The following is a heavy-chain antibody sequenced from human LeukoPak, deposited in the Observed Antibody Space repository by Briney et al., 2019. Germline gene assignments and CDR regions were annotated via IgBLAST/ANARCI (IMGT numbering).Heavy chain of an antibody. V-gene: IGHV3-48*04. J-gene: IGHJ4*02. CDR1: GFTFSSYN. Sequence: PGGSLRLSCAASGFTFSSYNMNWVRQAPGKGLEWVSYVSSSGSTIYYADSVKGRFTISRDNAKNSLYLQMNSLRAEDTAVYYCARGPGGSGSYSEYWGQGTLVTVSS. D-gene: IGHD1-26*01. CDR2: VSSSGSTI. CDR3: ARGPGGSGSYSEY.